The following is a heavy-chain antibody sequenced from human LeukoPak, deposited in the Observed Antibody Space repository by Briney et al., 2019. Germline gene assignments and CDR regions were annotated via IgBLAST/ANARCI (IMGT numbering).Heavy chain of an antibody. J-gene: IGHJ4*02. V-gene: IGHV3-21*01. CDR3: ARGDCSGGSCYFDY. Sequence: GGSLRLSCAASGFTFSSYSMNWVRQAPGKGLEWVSSISSSSSYIYYADSAKGRFTISRDNAKNSLYLQMNSLRAEDTAVYYCARGDCSGGSCYFDYWGQGTLVTVSS. CDR2: ISSSSSYI. D-gene: IGHD2-15*01. CDR1: GFTFSSYS.